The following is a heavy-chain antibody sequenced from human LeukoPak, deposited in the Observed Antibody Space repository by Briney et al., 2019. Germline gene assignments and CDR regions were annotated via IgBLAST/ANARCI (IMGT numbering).Heavy chain of an antibody. D-gene: IGHD2-15*01. J-gene: IGHJ3*01. CDR3: AREWSGFDF. Sequence: SETLSLTCTVSGASISTGNYYWSWVRQPAGKGLEWIGRIYTTGSTSYNPSLKSRVTISVDTSKNQFSLKLSSVTAADTAVYYCAREWSGFDFWGQGIMVTVSS. CDR1: GASISTGNYY. CDR2: IYTTGST. V-gene: IGHV4-61*02.